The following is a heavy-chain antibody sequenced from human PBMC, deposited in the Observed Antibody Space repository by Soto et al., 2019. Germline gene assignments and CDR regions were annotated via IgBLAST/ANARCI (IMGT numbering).Heavy chain of an antibody. CDR3: ARLTSYCGGDCYPMNGMDV. D-gene: IGHD2-21*02. CDR1: GYIFTSYG. J-gene: IGHJ6*02. V-gene: IGHV1-18*04. Sequence: ASVKVSCKASGYIFTSYGISWVRQAPGQGLEWMGWISAYNGNTNYAQKLQGRVTMTTDTSTSTAYMELRSLRSDDTAVYYCARLTSYCGGDCYPMNGMDVWGQGTTVTVS. CDR2: ISAYNGNT.